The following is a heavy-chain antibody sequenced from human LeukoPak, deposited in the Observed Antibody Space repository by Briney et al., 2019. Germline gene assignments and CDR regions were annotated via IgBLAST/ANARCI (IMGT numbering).Heavy chain of an antibody. Sequence: GGSLRLSCAASGLTFSTYAMSWVRQAPGKGLEWVSAIGGSGGTTYYADSVKGRFTISRDNAENTLYMRMNSLRPEDTAVYYCARGYYSSSRFDSWGQGTLVTVSS. V-gene: IGHV3-23*01. CDR3: ARGYYSSSRFDS. CDR1: GLTFSTYA. D-gene: IGHD6-13*01. J-gene: IGHJ4*02. CDR2: IGGSGGTT.